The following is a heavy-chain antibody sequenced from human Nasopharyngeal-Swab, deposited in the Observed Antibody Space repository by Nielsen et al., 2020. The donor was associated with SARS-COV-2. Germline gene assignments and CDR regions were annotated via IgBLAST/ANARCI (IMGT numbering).Heavy chain of an antibody. CDR1: GGSISSSSYY. Sequence: SETLSLTCTVSGGSISSSSYYWGWIRQPPGKGLEWIGSIYYSGSTYYNPSLKSRVTISVDTSKNQFSLKLSSVTAADTAVYYCASSPFRITIFGVVIGNWFDPWGQGTTVTVSS. CDR2: IYYSGST. D-gene: IGHD3-3*01. J-gene: IGHJ5*01. V-gene: IGHV4-39*01. CDR3: ASSPFRITIFGVVIGNWFDP.